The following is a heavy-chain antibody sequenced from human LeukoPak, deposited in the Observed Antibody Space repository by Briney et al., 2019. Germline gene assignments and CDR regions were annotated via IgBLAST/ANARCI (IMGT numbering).Heavy chain of an antibody. D-gene: IGHD1-26*01. CDR1: GGSMSPYY. CDR2: IYYTGTT. Sequence: PSETLSLTCTVSGGSMSPYYWSWIRQSPGKGLEWIAYIYYTGTTNYNPSLQSRVTISVDTSKNQFSLKLNSVTAADTAVYYCARHSRTYYDFAYWGQGTLVTVSS. CDR3: ARHSRTYYDFAY. J-gene: IGHJ4*02. V-gene: IGHV4-59*08.